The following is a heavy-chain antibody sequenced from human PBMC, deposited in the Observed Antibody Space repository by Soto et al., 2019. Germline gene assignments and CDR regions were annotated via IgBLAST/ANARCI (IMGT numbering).Heavy chain of an antibody. D-gene: IGHD3-10*01. V-gene: IGHV4-61*01. Sequence: SETLSLTCTVSGGSVSSGSYYWSWIRQPPGKGLEWIGYIYYSGSTNYNPSLKSRVTISVDTSKNQFSLKLSSVTASDTAVYYCARARTMVRGVIILMPPANKDYGMDVWGQGTTVTVSS. CDR1: GGSVSSGSYY. CDR2: IYYSGST. J-gene: IGHJ6*02. CDR3: ARARTMVRGVIILMPPANKDYGMDV.